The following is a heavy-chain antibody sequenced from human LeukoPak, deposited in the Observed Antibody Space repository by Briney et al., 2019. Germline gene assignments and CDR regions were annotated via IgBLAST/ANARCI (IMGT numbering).Heavy chain of an antibody. J-gene: IGHJ5*02. Sequence: GASVKVSCKASGYTLSDYYMHWVRQAPGQGLEWMGWINPNSGGTNYAQKFQGRVTMTRDTSISTAYMEVTRLRSDDTAVYYCARVGIAIGGWFDPWGQGTLVTVSS. D-gene: IGHD2/OR15-2a*01. CDR1: GYTLSDYY. CDR2: INPNSGGT. CDR3: ARVGIAIGGWFDP. V-gene: IGHV1-2*02.